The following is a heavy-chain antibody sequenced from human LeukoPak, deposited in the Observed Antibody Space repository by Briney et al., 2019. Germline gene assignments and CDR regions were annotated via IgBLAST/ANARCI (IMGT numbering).Heavy chain of an antibody. CDR3: ARHGGEYYYDSSGYYGY. D-gene: IGHD3-22*01. V-gene: IGHV4-59*08. J-gene: IGHJ4*02. CDR1: GGSISSYY. CDR2: IYYSEST. Sequence: PSETLSLTCTVSGGSISSYYWSWIRQPPGKGLEWIGYIYYSESTNYNPSLKSRVTISVDTSKNQFSLKLSSVTAADTAVYYCARHGGEYYYDSSGYYGYWGQGTLVTVSP.